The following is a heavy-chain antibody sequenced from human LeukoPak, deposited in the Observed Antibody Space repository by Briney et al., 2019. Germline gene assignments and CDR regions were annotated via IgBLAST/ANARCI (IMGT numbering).Heavy chain of an antibody. V-gene: IGHV1-18*01. Sequence: GASVKVSCKASGYTFTSYGISWVRQAPGQGLEWTGWISGYNGNTNYAQNLQGRVTMTTDTSTSTVYMELRSLRPDDTAVYYCAFSSYYLQGNYYYMDVWGKGTTVTVSS. CDR1: GYTFTSYG. CDR3: AFSSYYLQGNYYYMDV. D-gene: IGHD1-26*01. J-gene: IGHJ6*03. CDR2: ISGYNGNT.